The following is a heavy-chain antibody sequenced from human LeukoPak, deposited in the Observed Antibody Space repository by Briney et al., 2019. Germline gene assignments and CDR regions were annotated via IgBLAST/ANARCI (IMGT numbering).Heavy chain of an antibody. CDR3: ARDHTDPGLFFDS. V-gene: IGHV3-7*01. J-gene: IGHJ4*02. CDR1: GFTFSNYW. Sequence: GGSLRLSCAASGFTFSNYWMTWVRQAPGKGLEWVASIKFDGSEKYYVDSVKGRFTISRDNAKNSLYLQMNSLRAEDTALYYCARDHTDPGLFFDSWGQGTLVPVSS. CDR2: IKFDGSEK. D-gene: IGHD2-21*01.